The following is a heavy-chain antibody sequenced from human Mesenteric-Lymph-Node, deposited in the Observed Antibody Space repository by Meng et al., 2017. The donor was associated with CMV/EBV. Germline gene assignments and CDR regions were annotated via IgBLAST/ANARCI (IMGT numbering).Heavy chain of an antibody. V-gene: IGHV1-18*01. CDR1: GYTFTTYS. CDR3: ARGVDYYDSGDNYVFDS. J-gene: IGHJ4*02. D-gene: IGHD3-22*01. CDR2: ISPYNGYT. Sequence: ASAKVSCKASGYTFTTYSITWVRQAPGQGLEWMGWISPYNGYTDYAHKLQDRVTMTTDTSTRTAYMELRSLGSDDTAVYYCARGVDYYDSGDNYVFDSWGQGTLVTVSS.